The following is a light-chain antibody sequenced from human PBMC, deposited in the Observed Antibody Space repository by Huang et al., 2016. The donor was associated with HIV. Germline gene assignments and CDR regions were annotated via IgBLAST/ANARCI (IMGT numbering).Light chain of an antibody. CDR1: QSVTNNY. Sequence: EIVLTQSPGTLSLSPGERATLSCRDSQSVTNNYLAWYQQKPGQPPRLLIYGSATRATGISDKFSGRGSGTDFTLTISRLEPEDFAVYYCQQYGSSPPITFGQGTRLEIK. V-gene: IGKV3-20*01. J-gene: IGKJ5*01. CDR2: GSA. CDR3: QQYGSSPPIT.